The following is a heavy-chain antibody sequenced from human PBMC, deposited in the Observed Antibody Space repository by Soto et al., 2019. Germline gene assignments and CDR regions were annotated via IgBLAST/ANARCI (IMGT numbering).Heavy chain of an antibody. CDR1: GGSISSYY. J-gene: IGHJ4*02. Sequence: QVQLQESGPGLVKPSETLSLTCTVSGGSISSYYWSWIRQPPGKGLEWIGYIYYSGSTNYNPSLKSRVNIAVDTSKHQLSLKLSSVTAADTDVYYCERGGYSFGYDYWGQGTLVTVSS. D-gene: IGHD5-18*01. CDR3: ERGGYSFGYDY. V-gene: IGHV4-59*01. CDR2: IYYSGST.